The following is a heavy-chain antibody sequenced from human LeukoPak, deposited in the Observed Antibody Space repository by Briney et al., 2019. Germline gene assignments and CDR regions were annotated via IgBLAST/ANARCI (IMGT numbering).Heavy chain of an antibody. J-gene: IGHJ3*02. D-gene: IGHD6-6*01. Sequence: GGSLRLSCEASGFTFSRYWMHCVRQAPGKGRVWVSRINSDGSRTTYADSVKGRFTISRDNAKNTLYLQMNSLRAEDTAVYYCASLFLCYGCSSSSDSFNIWGQGTMVTVSS. CDR1: GFTFSRYW. V-gene: IGHV3-74*01. CDR3: ASLFLCYGCSSSSDSFNI. CDR2: INSDGSRT.